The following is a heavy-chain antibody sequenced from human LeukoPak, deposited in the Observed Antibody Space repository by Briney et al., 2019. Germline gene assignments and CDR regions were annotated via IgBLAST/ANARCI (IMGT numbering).Heavy chain of an antibody. V-gene: IGHV6-1*01. Sequence: SQTLSLTCAISGDSVSSNSAAWNRIRQSPSRGLEWLGRTYYRSKWYNDYAVSVKSRIAINPDTSKNQFSLQLNSVTPEDTAVCYCARGEVVPRRKAFDIWGQGTMVTVSS. CDR3: ARGEVVPRRKAFDI. J-gene: IGHJ3*02. D-gene: IGHD2-15*01. CDR2: TYYRSKWYN. CDR1: GDSVSSNSAA.